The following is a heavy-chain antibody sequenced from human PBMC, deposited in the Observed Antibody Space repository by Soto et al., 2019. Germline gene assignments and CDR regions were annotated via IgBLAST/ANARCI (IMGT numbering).Heavy chain of an antibody. J-gene: IGHJ5*02. V-gene: IGHV4-34*01. Sequence: QVQLQQWGAGLLKPSETLSLTCAVYGGSFSGYYWSWIRQPPGKGLEWIGEINHSGSTNYNPSLKSRVTIXXDXSXXQFSLKLSSVTAADTAVYYCARGGTLRSRSAWFDPWGQGTLVTVSS. CDR2: INHSGST. CDR3: ARGGTLRSRSAWFDP. CDR1: GGSFSGYY. D-gene: IGHD3-3*01.